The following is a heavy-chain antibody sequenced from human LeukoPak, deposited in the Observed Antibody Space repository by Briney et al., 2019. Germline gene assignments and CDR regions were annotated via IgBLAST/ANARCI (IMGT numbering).Heavy chain of an antibody. Sequence: SQTLSLTCAVSGGSISSGGYSWSWIRQPPGKGLEWIGYIYYSGSTYYNPSLKSRVTISVDTSKNQFSLKLSSVTAADTAVYYCARATTFYDSSGYSFDYWGQGTLVTVSS. V-gene: IGHV4-31*11. CDR3: ARATTFYDSSGYSFDY. CDR2: IYYSGST. D-gene: IGHD3-22*01. J-gene: IGHJ4*02. CDR1: GGSISSGGYS.